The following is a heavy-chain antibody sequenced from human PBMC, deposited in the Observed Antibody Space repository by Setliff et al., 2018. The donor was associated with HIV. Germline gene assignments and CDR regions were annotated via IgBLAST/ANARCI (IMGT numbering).Heavy chain of an antibody. V-gene: IGHV4-4*09. J-gene: IGHJ4*02. D-gene: IGHD3-10*01. Sequence: KTSETLSLTCTVSGDSISSYSWNWIRQSPGGGLEWIGFIFSSGSTKYNPSLQSRVTMSIDTSKNQFSLKLRSVTAADTAVYYCARAYFGSGIYYWGQGTLVTVSS. CDR2: IFSSGST. CDR1: GDSISSYS. CDR3: ARAYFGSGIYY.